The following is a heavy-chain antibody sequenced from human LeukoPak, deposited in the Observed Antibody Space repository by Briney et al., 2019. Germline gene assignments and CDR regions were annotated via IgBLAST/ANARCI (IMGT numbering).Heavy chain of an antibody. CDR3: ARDARSHCGTDACYGPYFDY. V-gene: IGHV3-48*01. Sequence: PGGSLRLSCAPSGFTSSTSTMSGVPRTPGKGLEWISYIRGSITPIYYADSVKGRFTISRDNARNSLYLQMNDLRAEDTGVYFCARDARSHCGTDACYGPYFDYWGQGSLVTVSS. J-gene: IGHJ4*02. D-gene: IGHD2-2*01. CDR2: IRGSITPI. CDR1: GFTSSTST.